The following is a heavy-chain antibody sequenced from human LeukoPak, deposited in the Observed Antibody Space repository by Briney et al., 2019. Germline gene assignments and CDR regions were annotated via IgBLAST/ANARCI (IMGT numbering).Heavy chain of an antibody. D-gene: IGHD6-13*01. CDR3: ARVVRGSIRPEQQLVGSDYYYYYMDV. Sequence: ASVKVSCKASGYTFSGYYMHWVRQAPGQGLEWMGWINPNSGGTNYAQKFQGRVTMTRDTSISTAYMELSRLRSDDTAVYYCARVVRGSIRPEQQLVGSDYYYYYMDVWGKGTTVTVSS. J-gene: IGHJ6*03. V-gene: IGHV1-2*02. CDR2: INPNSGGT. CDR1: GYTFSGYY.